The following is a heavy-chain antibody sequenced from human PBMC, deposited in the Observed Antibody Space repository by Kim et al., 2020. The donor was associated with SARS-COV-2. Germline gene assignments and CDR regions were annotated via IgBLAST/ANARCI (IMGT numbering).Heavy chain of an antibody. Sequence: SVKVSCKASGGTFSSYTISWVRQAPGQGLEWMGRIIPILGIANYAQKFQGRVTITADKSTSTAYMELSSLRSEDTAVYYCARDKEYYDFWSGDYAYAFDNWGQGTMVTVSS. D-gene: IGHD3-3*01. CDR2: IIPILGIA. CDR3: ARDKEYYDFWSGDYAYAFDN. V-gene: IGHV1-69*04. CDR1: GGTFSSYT. J-gene: IGHJ3*02.